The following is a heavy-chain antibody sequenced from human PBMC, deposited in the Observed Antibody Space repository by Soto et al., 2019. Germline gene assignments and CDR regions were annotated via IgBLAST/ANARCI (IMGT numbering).Heavy chain of an antibody. Sequence: QVQLVQSGAEVKKPGASVKVSCKASGYTFTSYAMHWVRQAPGQRLEWMGWINAGNGNTKNSQKFQGRVTITMDTYESTAYMKLRSLRYEDTAVYYCARSIVVVTAADYWGKGTLVTVSS. CDR3: ARSIVVVTAADY. CDR1: GYTFTSYA. J-gene: IGHJ4*02. V-gene: IGHV1-3*01. CDR2: INAGNGNT. D-gene: IGHD2-21*02.